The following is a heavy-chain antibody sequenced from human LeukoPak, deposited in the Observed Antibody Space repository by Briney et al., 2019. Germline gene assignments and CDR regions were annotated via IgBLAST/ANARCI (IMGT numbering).Heavy chain of an antibody. V-gene: IGHV3-30*04. Sequence: GGSLRLSCAASGFTFSSYAMHWVRQAPGKGLEWVAVMSYDGSNKYYADSVKGRFTISRDNSKNTLYLQMNSLRAEDTAVYYCARAYTAMVMDAFDIWGQGTMVTVSS. CDR3: ARAYTAMVMDAFDI. J-gene: IGHJ3*02. CDR1: GFTFSSYA. D-gene: IGHD5-18*01. CDR2: MSYDGSNK.